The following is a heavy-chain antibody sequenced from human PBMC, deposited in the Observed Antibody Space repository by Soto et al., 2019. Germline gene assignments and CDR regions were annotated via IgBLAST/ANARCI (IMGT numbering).Heavy chain of an antibody. D-gene: IGHD3-10*01. J-gene: IGHJ4*02. CDR2: LSNTGRRT. Sequence: GGSLRLSCVVSVFPFGANAMSWVRQAPGKGLEWVSGLSNTGRRTSYADSVKGRFTISRDNSKNTLYLQMNSLRAEDTAMYYCAKAREVTLVRISLAQWGQGTLVTVSS. CDR1: VFPFGANA. CDR3: AKAREVTLVRISLAQ. V-gene: IGHV3-23*01.